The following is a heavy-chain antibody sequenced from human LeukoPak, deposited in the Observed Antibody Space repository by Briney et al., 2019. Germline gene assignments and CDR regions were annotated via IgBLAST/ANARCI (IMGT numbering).Heavy chain of an antibody. CDR3: AKVSSSGWSNPIDY. CDR2: ISSDGNNK. J-gene: IGHJ4*02. CDR1: GFTFSSYG. V-gene: IGHV3-30*18. Sequence: GGSLRLSCAASGFTFSSYGMHWVRQAPGKGLEWVAVISSDGNNKYSADSVKGRFTISRDNSKNTLYLQMNSLRAEDTAVYYCAKVSSSGWSNPIDYWGQGILVTVSS. D-gene: IGHD6-19*01.